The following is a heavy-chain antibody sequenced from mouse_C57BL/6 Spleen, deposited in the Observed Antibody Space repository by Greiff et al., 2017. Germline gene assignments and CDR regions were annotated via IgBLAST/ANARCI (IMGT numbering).Heavy chain of an antibody. J-gene: IGHJ3*01. CDR3: TRELDSSGYRFAY. D-gene: IGHD3-2*02. CDR1: GFTFSDAW. V-gene: IGHV6-6*01. CDR2: IRNKANNHAT. Sequence: EVKLVESGGGLVQPGGSMKLSCAASGFTFSDAWMDWVRQSPEKGLEWVAEIRNKANNHATYYAESVKGRFTISRDDSKRSVYLQMNSLRAEDTGIYYCTRELDSSGYRFAYWGQGTLVTVSA.